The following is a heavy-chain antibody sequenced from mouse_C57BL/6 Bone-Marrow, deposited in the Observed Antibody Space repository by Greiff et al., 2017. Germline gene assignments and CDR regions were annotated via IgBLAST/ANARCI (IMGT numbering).Heavy chain of an antibody. Sequence: QVQMQQPGAELVKPGASVKLSCKASGYTFTSYWMHWVKQRPGRGLEWIGRIDPTSGGTKYNEKFKSKATLTVDKPSSTADKQLSSLTSEDSAVYYCARCIYYDYHWYFGGWGTGTTLTVSS. CDR1: GYTFTSYW. CDR2: IDPTSGGT. V-gene: IGHV1-72*01. J-gene: IGHJ1*03. CDR3: ARCIYYDYHWYFGG. D-gene: IGHD2-4*01.